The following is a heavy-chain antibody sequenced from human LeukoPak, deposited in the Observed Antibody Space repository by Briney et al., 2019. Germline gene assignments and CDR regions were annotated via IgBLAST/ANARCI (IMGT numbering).Heavy chain of an antibody. CDR1: GYTFTSYA. D-gene: IGHD6-19*01. V-gene: IGHV1-3*01. Sequence: ASVTVSCTASGYTFTSYAMHWVRQAPGQRLEWMGWINAGNGNTKYSQKFQGRVTITRDTSASTAYMELSSLRSEDTAVYYCASGDKAVAAYDAFDIWGQGTMVTVSS. CDR2: INAGNGNT. J-gene: IGHJ3*02. CDR3: ASGDKAVAAYDAFDI.